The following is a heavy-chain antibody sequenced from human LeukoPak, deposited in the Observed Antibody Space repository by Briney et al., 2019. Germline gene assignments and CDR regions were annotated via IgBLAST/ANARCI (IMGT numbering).Heavy chain of an antibody. CDR2: ISGSSSYI. V-gene: IGHV3-21*01. CDR3: ARDLRAAGLPPEEDY. J-gene: IGHJ4*02. Sequence: GGSLRLSCAASGFTFSSYSMNWVRQAPGKGLEWVSSISGSSSYIYYADSVKGRFTISRDNAKNSLYLQMNSLRAEDTAVYYCARDLRAAGLPPEEDYWGQGTLVTVSS. CDR1: GFTFSSYS. D-gene: IGHD6-13*01.